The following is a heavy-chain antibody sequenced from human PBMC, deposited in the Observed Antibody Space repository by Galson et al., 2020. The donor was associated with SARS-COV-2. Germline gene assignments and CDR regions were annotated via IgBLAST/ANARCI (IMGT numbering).Heavy chain of an antibody. D-gene: IGHD1-26*01. J-gene: IGHJ6*02. V-gene: IGHV3-9*01. CDR3: AADSGSYKDYYYGMDV. CDR1: GFTFDDYA. Sequence: SLKTSCAASGFTFDDYAMHWVRPAPGKGLEWVSGISWNSGSIGYADSVKGRFTITRDNAKNSLYLQMNSRRAEDTALYYCAADSGSYKDYYYGMDVWGQGTTVTVSS. CDR2: ISWNSGSI.